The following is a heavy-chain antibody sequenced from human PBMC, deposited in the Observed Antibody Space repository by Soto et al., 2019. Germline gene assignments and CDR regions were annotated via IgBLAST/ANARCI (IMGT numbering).Heavy chain of an antibody. CDR3: TRDASRDSSARGWFDP. V-gene: IGHV3-21*01. CDR1: GFTFRSFT. CDR2: ISSNSAYI. J-gene: IGHJ5*02. Sequence: PGESLKISCAASGFTFRSFTMNWVRQAPGKGLEWVSTISSNSAYIYYTDALRGRFTTSRDNAKNSLHLQMNSLRAEDTAVYYCTRDASRDSSARGWFDPWGPGTLVTVSS. D-gene: IGHD6-13*01.